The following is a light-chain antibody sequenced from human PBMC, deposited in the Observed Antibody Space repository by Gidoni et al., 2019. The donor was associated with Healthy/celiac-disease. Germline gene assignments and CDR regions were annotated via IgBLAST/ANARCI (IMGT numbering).Light chain of an antibody. CDR2: AAS. CDR1: QGIRND. Sequence: ITCRASQGIRNDLGWYQQKQGKAPKLLIYAASSLQSGVPSRFSGSGSGTDFTLTISSLQPEDFATYYCLQDYNYPRTFGQGTKVEIK. V-gene: IGKV1-6*01. CDR3: LQDYNYPRT. J-gene: IGKJ1*01.